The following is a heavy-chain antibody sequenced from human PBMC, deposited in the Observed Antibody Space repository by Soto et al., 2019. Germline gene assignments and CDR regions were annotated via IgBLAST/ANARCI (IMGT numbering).Heavy chain of an antibody. V-gene: IGHV3-23*01. Sequence: ESGGGLVQPGGSLRLSCAASGFTFSSYAMSWVRQAPGKGLEWVSAISGSGGSTYYADSVKGRFTISRDNSKNTLYLQMNSLRAEDTAVYYCAKDRRLRDIVATRVHYFDYWGQGTLVTVSS. CDR1: GFTFSSYA. CDR3: AKDRRLRDIVATRVHYFDY. J-gene: IGHJ4*02. CDR2: ISGSGGST. D-gene: IGHD5-12*01.